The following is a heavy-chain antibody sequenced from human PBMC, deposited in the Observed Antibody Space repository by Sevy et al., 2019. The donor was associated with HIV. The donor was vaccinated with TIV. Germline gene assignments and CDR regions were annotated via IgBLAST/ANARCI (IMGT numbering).Heavy chain of an antibody. J-gene: IGHJ4*02. CDR2: ISSSSSYI. D-gene: IGHD1-26*01. CDR1: GFTFSSYS. V-gene: IGHV3-21*01. CDR3: ARLSRDGYNSGFDY. Sequence: GGSLRLSCVASGFTFSSYSMNWVRQAPGKRLEWVSSISSSSSYIYYADSVKGRFTISRDNAKNSLYLQMNSLRAEDTAVYYCARLSRDGYNSGFDYWGQGTLVTVSS.